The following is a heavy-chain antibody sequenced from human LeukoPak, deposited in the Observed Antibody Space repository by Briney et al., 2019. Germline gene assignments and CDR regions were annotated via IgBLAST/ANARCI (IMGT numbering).Heavy chain of an antibody. CDR1: GFTFSSYW. J-gene: IGHJ3*02. CDR2: IKQDRSKK. Sequence: GGSLRLSCAASGFTFSSYWMSWVRQAPGKGLEWVANIKQDRSKKYYVDSVKGRFTISRDNAENSLYLQMNSLRAEDTAVYYCASLETTVTTDDAFDIWGQGTMVTVSS. CDR3: ASLETTVTTDDAFDI. D-gene: IGHD4-17*01. V-gene: IGHV3-7*03.